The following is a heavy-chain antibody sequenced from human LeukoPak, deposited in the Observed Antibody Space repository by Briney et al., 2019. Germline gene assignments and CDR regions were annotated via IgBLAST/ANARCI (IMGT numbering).Heavy chain of an antibody. CDR1: GGSISSYY. CDR3: ASPLHYSSSWHLPEDY. D-gene: IGHD6-13*01. CDR2: IYTTGST. Sequence: SETLSLTCTVSGGSISSYYWNWIRQPAGKGLEWIGRIYTTGSTNYNPSLKSRVTISVDTSKNQFSLKLSSVTAADTAVYYCASPLHYSSSWHLPEDYWGQGTLVTVSS. V-gene: IGHV4-4*07. J-gene: IGHJ4*02.